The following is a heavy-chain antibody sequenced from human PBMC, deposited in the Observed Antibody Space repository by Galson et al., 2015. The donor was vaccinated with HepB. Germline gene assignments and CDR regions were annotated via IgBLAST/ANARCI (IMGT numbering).Heavy chain of an antibody. D-gene: IGHD1-1*01. Sequence: SLRLSCAASGFTFSSYAMHWVRQAPGKGLEWVAVISYDGSNKYYADSVKGRFTISRDNSKNTLYLQMNSLRAEDTAVYYCLIPAHSTTGTTPDYYYYGMDVWGQGTTVTVSS. CDR2: ISYDGSNK. CDR3: LIPAHSTTGTTPDYYYYGMDV. J-gene: IGHJ6*02. CDR1: GFTFSSYA. V-gene: IGHV3-30-3*01.